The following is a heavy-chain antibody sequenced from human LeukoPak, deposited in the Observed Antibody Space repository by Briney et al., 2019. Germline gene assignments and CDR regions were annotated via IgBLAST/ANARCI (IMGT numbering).Heavy chain of an antibody. Sequence: PGGSLRLSCAASGFTFDDYAMHWVRQAPGKGLEWVSLISWDGGGTYYADTVKGRFTISRDNSKNSLYLQMNSLRAEDTALYYCARRGKGWTWGDYYYYMDVWGKGTTVTVSS. CDR2: ISWDGGGT. CDR1: GFTFDDYA. V-gene: IGHV3-43D*03. J-gene: IGHJ6*03. CDR3: ARRGKGWTWGDYYYYMDV. D-gene: IGHD3-16*01.